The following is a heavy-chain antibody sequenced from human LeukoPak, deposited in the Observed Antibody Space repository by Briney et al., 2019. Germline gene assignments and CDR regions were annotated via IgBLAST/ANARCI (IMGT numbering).Heavy chain of an antibody. Sequence: PSETLSLTWAVSGYSISSGYYWGWIRQPPGKGLEWIGSIYQSGSTYYNPSLKSRVTISVDTSKNQFSLKLISVTAADTAVYYCPRVIDCSGGSCYDGAWFDPWGQGTLITVSS. V-gene: IGHV4-38-2*01. CDR3: PRVIDCSGGSCYDGAWFDP. D-gene: IGHD2-15*01. CDR2: IYQSGST. CDR1: GYSISSGYY. J-gene: IGHJ5*02.